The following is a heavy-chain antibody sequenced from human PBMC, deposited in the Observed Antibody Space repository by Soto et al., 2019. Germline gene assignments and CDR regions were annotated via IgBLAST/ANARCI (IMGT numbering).Heavy chain of an antibody. CDR3: ARDAGVASIAVAGTFDY. Sequence: SETLSLTSTVSGVSISSGDYYWSWIRQPPGKGLEWIGYIYYSGSTYYNPSLKSRVTISVDTSKNQFSLKLSSVTAADTAVYYCARDAGVASIAVAGTFDYWGQGTLVT. CDR2: IYYSGST. V-gene: IGHV4-30-4*01. CDR1: GVSISSGDYY. J-gene: IGHJ4*02. D-gene: IGHD6-19*01.